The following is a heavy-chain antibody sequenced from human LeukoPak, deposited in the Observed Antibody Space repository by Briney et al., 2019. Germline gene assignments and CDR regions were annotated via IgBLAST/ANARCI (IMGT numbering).Heavy chain of an antibody. V-gene: IGHV3-53*01. Sequence: GGSLRLSCAASGFTVSSNYMSWVRQAPGKWLEWVSVIYSGGSTYYADSVKGRFTISRDNSKNTLYLQMNSLRAEDAALYFCARDPYSGSYGPYYYYYMDVWGKGTTVTISS. D-gene: IGHD1-26*01. J-gene: IGHJ6*03. CDR3: ARDPYSGSYGPYYYYYMDV. CDR2: IYSGGST. CDR1: GFTVSSNY.